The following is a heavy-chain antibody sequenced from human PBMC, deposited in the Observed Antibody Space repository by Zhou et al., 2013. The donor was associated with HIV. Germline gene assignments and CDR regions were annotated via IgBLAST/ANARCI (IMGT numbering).Heavy chain of an antibody. Sequence: QVQLVQSGAEMKRPGSSVKVSCKLSGDTFTTSFISWVRQAPGQGLEWMGNIHPIRGSTKYAHKFQGRLTITADESTTTAYMDLSSLTSEDTAMYFCAKHRGYCGSATCYYFYFDYWGLGTLVTVS. D-gene: IGHD2-2*01. J-gene: IGHJ4*02. CDR2: IHPIRGST. CDR1: GDTFTTSF. V-gene: IGHV1-69*11. CDR3: AKHRGYCGSATCYYFYFDY.